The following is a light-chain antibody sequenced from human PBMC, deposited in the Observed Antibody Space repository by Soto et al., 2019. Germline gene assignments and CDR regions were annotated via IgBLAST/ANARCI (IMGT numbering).Light chain of an antibody. CDR2: EVS. CDR3: SSYTSSSLVV. J-gene: IGLJ2*01. Sequence: QSVLSAPASVCGSPGQAITISCTRTSSDVGGYNYVSWYQQHPGKAPKLMIYEVSNRPSGVSNRFSGSKSGNTASLTISGLQAEDEADYYCSSYTSSSLVVFGGGTQLTVL. V-gene: IGLV2-14*01. CDR1: SSDVGGYNY.